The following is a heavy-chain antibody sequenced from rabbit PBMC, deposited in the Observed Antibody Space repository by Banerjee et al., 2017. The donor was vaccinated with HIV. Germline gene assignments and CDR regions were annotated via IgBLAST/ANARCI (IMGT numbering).Heavy chain of an antibody. Sequence: QSLEESGGDLVKPGASLTLTCTASGFSFSSSDSMCWVRQAPGKGLEWIACIHTSGGTTYYASWAKGRFTISKTSSTTVTLQMTSLTAADTATYFCARRESSNAAYSYSLWGPGTLVTV. CDR1: GFSFSSSDS. V-gene: IGHV1S40*01. J-gene: IGHJ4*01. CDR3: ARRESSNAAYSYSL. CDR2: IHTSGGTT. D-gene: IGHD6-1*01.